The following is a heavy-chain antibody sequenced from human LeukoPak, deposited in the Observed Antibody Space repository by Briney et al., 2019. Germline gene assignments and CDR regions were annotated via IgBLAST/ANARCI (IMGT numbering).Heavy chain of an antibody. CDR3: ARASAGLRLGELDY. D-gene: IGHD3-16*01. J-gene: IGHJ4*02. CDR2: INPRGGST. Sequence: ASVKVSCKASGYTFTSYYMHWVRQPPGQGLEGMGLINPRGGSTSYAQKFQGRVTMTRDTSTSTVYMELSSLRSEDTAVYYCARASAGLRLGELDYWGQGPLVTVSS. V-gene: IGHV1-46*01. CDR1: GYTFTSYY.